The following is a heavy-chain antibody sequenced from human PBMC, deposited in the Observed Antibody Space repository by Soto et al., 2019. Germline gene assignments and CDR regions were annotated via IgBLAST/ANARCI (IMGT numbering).Heavy chain of an antibody. CDR3: ARPGIAVAGTDY. CDR1: GFTFSSYA. J-gene: IGHJ4*02. Sequence: QVQLVESGGGVVQPGRSLRLSCAASGFTFSSYAMHWVRQAPGTGLEWVAVISYDGSNKYYADSVKGRFTISRDNSKNTLYLQMNSLRAEDTAVYYCARPGIAVAGTDYWGQGTLVTVSS. D-gene: IGHD6-19*01. V-gene: IGHV3-30-3*01. CDR2: ISYDGSNK.